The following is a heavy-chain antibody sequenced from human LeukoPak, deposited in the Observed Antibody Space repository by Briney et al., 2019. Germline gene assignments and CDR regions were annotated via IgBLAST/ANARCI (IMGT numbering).Heavy chain of an antibody. CDR2: IYYSGST. CDR1: GGSISSYY. D-gene: IGHD2-2*01. J-gene: IGHJ4*02. Sequence: SETLSLTCTVSGGSISSYYWSWVRQPPGKGLEWIGYIYYSGSTNYNPSLTSRGTISVDTSKNQFSLKLSSVTAADTAVYYCARARSSTGPYYWGQGTLVTVSS. CDR3: ARARSSTGPYY. V-gene: IGHV4-59*01.